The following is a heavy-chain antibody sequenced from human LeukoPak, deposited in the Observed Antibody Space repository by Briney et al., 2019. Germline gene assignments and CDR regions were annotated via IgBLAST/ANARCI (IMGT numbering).Heavy chain of an antibody. CDR2: INSDGSST. D-gene: IGHD1-26*01. V-gene: IGHV3-74*01. Sequence: HPGGSLRLSCAASGFTFSNYWMHWVRQAPGKGLVWVSRINSDGSSTTYADSVKGRFTISRDNAKNTLYVQMNSLRAEDTAVYYCARVRSGSSAGNYGMDVWGQGTTVTVSS. J-gene: IGHJ6*02. CDR1: GFTFSNYW. CDR3: ARVRSGSSAGNYGMDV.